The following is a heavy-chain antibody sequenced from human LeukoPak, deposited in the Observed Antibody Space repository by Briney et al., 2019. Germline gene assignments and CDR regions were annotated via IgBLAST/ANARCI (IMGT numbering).Heavy chain of an antibody. CDR2: INHSGST. V-gene: IGHV4-34*01. Sequence: SETLSLTCAVYGGSFSGYYWSWIRQPPGKGLEWIGEINHSGSTNYNPSLKSRVTTSVDTSKNQFSLKLSSVTAADTAVYYCARGIAVAGPFDYWGQGTLVTVSS. D-gene: IGHD6-19*01. CDR1: GGSFSGYY. CDR3: ARGIAVAGPFDY. J-gene: IGHJ4*02.